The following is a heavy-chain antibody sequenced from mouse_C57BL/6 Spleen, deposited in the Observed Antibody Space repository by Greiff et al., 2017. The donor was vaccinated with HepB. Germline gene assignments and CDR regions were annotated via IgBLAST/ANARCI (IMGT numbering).Heavy chain of an antibody. Sequence: VQRVESGPELVKPGASVKISCKASGYAFSSSWMNWVKQRPGKGLEWIGRIYPGDGDTNYNGKFKGKATLTADKSSSTAYMQLSSLTSEDSAVSFCARRDSGTGAMDYWGQGTSVTVSS. V-gene: IGHV1-82*01. D-gene: IGHD4-1*01. CDR3: ARRDSGTGAMDY. CDR2: IYPGDGDT. CDR1: GYAFSSSW. J-gene: IGHJ4*01.